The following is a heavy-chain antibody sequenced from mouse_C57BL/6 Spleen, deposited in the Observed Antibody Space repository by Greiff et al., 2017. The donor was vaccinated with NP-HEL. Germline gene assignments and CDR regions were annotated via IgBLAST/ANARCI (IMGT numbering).Heavy chain of an antibody. V-gene: IGHV1-82*01. CDR3: ATYGSIPAWFAY. Sequence: VQLQQSGPELVKPGASVKISCKASGYAFSSSWMNWVKQRPGKGLEWIGRIYPGDGDTNYNGKFKGKATLTADKSSSTAYMQLSSLTSEDSAVYFCATYGSIPAWFAYWGQGTLVTVSA. CDR1: GYAFSSSW. J-gene: IGHJ3*01. CDR2: IYPGDGDT. D-gene: IGHD1-1*01.